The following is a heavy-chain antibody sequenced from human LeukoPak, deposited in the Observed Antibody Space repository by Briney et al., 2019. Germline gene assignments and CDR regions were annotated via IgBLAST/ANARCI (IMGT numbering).Heavy chain of an antibody. CDR3: ARGKDYGDADAFDI. CDR2: MNPNNGNT. J-gene: IGHJ3*02. D-gene: IGHD4-17*01. V-gene: IGHV1-8*01. Sequence: GASVKVSCKASGYSFTSYDINWVRQATGQGLEWMGWMNPNNGNTGYAQKFRGRVTLTRNTSINTAYMELSSLRSEDTAVYYCARGKDYGDADAFDIWGQGTMVTVSS. CDR1: GYSFTSYD.